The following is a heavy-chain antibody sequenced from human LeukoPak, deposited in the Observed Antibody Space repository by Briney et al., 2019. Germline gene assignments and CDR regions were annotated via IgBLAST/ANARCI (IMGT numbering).Heavy chain of an antibody. J-gene: IGHJ4*02. CDR3: AKGSGSYYDQIYFDY. V-gene: IGHV3-9*01. D-gene: IGHD3-10*01. CDR1: GFIFGDYA. CDR2: ISWNSGSV. Sequence: GGSLRFSCAASGFIFGDYAMQWVRQAPGKGLEWVSGISWNSGSVAYADSMKGRFTISRDNAMNSLYLQMNSLRPEDTALYYCAKGSGSYYDQIYFDYWGQGTLVTVSS.